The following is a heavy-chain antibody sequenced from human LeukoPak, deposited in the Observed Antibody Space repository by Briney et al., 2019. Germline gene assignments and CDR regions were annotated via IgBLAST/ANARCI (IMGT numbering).Heavy chain of an antibody. Sequence: GRSLRLSCAASGFTFDDYAMHWVRQAPGKGLEWVSGISWNSGNIGYADSVKGRFTVSRGNAKNSLYLQMNSLRAEDTALYYCARGYSGSYYVSDYWGQGTLVTVSS. V-gene: IGHV3-9*01. CDR2: ISWNSGNI. CDR1: GFTFDDYA. J-gene: IGHJ4*02. D-gene: IGHD1-26*01. CDR3: ARGYSGSYYVSDY.